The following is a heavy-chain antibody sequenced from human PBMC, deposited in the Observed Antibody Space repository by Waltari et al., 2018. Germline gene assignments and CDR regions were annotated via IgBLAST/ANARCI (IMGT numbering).Heavy chain of an antibody. V-gene: IGHV4-39*01. CDR3: ARHNYDFWSGYYTLGWFDP. CDR1: GGSISSSSYY. CDR2: IYYSGST. J-gene: IGHJ5*02. D-gene: IGHD3-3*01. Sequence: QLQLQESGPGLVKPSETLSLTCTVSGGSISSSSYYWGWHRQPPGKGLEWIGSIYYSGSTYYNPSLKSRVTISVDTSKNQFSLKLSSVTAADTAVYYCARHNYDFWSGYYTLGWFDPWGQGTLVTVSS.